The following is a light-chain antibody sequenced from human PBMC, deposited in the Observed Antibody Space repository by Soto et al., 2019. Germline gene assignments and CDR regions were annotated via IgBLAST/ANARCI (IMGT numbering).Light chain of an antibody. CDR3: KQSYRTPRT. CDR1: QSISSY. V-gene: IGKV1-39*01. CDR2: AAS. Sequence: DIQMTQSPSSLSASVGDRVTITCRASQSISSYLNWYQQKPGKAPKLLIYAASSLQSGVPSRFSGSESGTDFTLTISSLQPKNFATYYCKQSYRTPRTFGQGTKVNIK. J-gene: IGKJ1*01.